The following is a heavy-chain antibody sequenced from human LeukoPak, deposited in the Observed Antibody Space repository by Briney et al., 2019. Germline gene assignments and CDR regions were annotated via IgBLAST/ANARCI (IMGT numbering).Heavy chain of an antibody. Sequence: GGSLRLSCAVSGFTFSSYAMGWVRQAPGKGLEWVSIISGTGGTTYYADSVKGRFTISRDNSKNTLYLQMNSLRAEDTAVYYCAKAPTTGASSSLGYFDYWGQGTLVTVSS. J-gene: IGHJ4*02. D-gene: IGHD1-1*01. V-gene: IGHV3-23*01. CDR3: AKAPTTGASSSLGYFDY. CDR1: GFTFSSYA. CDR2: ISGTGGTT.